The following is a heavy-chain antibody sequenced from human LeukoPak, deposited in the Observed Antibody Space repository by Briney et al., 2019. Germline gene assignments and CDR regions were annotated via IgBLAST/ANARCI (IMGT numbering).Heavy chain of an antibody. D-gene: IGHD4/OR15-4a*01. J-gene: IGHJ6*02. Sequence: GRSLRLSCAAPGFTFSSYDIHWVRKAPGKGLGWVALISSDRGNTYIAHSVKGRFTISTDNSKNALYLQMNSLRPDDTAVYYCAKCCPMEVWGQGTTVTVSS. V-gene: IGHV3-30*18. CDR2: ISSDRGNT. CDR3: AKCCPMEV. CDR1: GFTFSSYD.